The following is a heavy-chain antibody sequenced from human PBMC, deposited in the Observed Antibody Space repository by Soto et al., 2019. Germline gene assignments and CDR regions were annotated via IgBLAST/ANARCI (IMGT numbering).Heavy chain of an antibody. V-gene: IGHV2-5*02. Sequence: QITLKESGPTLVKPTQTLTLTCTFSGFSLSTSGVGVGWIRQPPGKALEWLALIYWDDDKRYSPSLKSRLTSTKDTSKNHVVLTMTNTDPVDTATYYCAHRRAPHSSSWPAAYFDYWGQGTLVTVSS. CDR2: IYWDDDK. CDR1: GFSLSTSGVG. J-gene: IGHJ4*02. CDR3: AHRRAPHSSSWPAAYFDY. D-gene: IGHD6-13*01.